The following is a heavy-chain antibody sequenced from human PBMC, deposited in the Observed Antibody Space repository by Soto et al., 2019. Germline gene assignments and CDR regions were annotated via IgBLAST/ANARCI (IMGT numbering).Heavy chain of an antibody. CDR1: GYTFTSYQ. J-gene: IGHJ4*02. CDR3: ARNTWEGSWTPIDY. D-gene: IGHD6-13*01. Sequence: QVQLVQSGAEVKKPGASVKVSCKASGYTFTSYQMHWVRQAPGQGLEWMAIINPSGGSTSYAQKFQGRVTLTRDTSTSTAYMELSSLRSDDTAVYYCARNTWEGSWTPIDYWGQGTLVTVSS. V-gene: IGHV1-46*03. CDR2: INPSGGST.